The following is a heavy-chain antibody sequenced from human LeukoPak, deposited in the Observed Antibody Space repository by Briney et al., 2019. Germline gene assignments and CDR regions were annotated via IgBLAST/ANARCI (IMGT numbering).Heavy chain of an antibody. CDR3: ARDRGWRLLDY. J-gene: IGHJ4*02. CDR1: GLTFSSQW. Sequence: GGSLRLSCAASGLTFSSQWMTWVRQAPGKGLEWLANIGGDGDKKFYVDSVKGRFTISRDNAENSLYLQMNNLRVEDTAVYYCARDRGWRLLDYWGQGTLVTVSS. D-gene: IGHD6-25*01. V-gene: IGHV3-7*01. CDR2: IGGDGDKK.